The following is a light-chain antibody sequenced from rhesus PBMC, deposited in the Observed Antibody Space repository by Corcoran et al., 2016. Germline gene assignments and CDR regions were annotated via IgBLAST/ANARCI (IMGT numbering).Light chain of an antibody. CDR1: QGISSW. CDR3: QQYSSRPWT. CDR2: KAS. V-gene: IGKV1-22*01. J-gene: IGKJ1*01. Sequence: DIQMTQSPSSLSASVGDTVPITCRASQGISSWLAWYQQKPGKAPKLLIFKASSLQSGVPSRCSGSGSGTDFTLPISSLKSEDFATYYCQQYSSRPWTFGQGTKLDIK.